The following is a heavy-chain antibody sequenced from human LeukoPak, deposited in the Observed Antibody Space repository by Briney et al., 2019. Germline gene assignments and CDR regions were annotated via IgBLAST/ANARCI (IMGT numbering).Heavy chain of an antibody. J-gene: IGHJ4*02. CDR2: IYYSGST. V-gene: IGHV4-59*12. CDR1: GGSISSYY. D-gene: IGHD5-18*01. Sequence: SETLSLTCTVSGGSISSYYWSWIRQPPGKGLEWIGYIYYSGSTNYNPSLKSRVTISVDTSKNQFSLKLSSVTAADTAVYYCARDRVDTAMVTRSFDYWGQGTLVTVSS. CDR3: ARDRVDTAMVTRSFDY.